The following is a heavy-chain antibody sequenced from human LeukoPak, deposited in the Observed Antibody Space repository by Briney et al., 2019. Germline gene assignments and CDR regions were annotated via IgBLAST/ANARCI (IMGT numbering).Heavy chain of an antibody. CDR2: IYYSGGT. Sequence: SETLSLTCTVSGGSMNDYYWSWFRQPPGKGLEWIGYIYYSGGTNSNPSLKSRVTMSVDTSKNQFSLKVRSVTAADTSVYYCARRSIARGKVDVIVFDYWGQGALVTVSS. D-gene: IGHD2-21*01. V-gene: IGHV4-59*08. J-gene: IGHJ4*02. CDR3: ARRSIARGKVDVIVFDY. CDR1: GGSMNDYY.